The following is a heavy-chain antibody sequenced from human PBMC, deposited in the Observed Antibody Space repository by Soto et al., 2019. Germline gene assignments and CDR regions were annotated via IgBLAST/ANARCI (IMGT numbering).Heavy chain of an antibody. V-gene: IGHV3-74*01. Sequence: PGVTLRLSCAASRISFGSYRMHWVRQVPGEGLMWVSRIGSDGGYTEYAGSVQGRFIIARDNARNTLFLQMTSLRAEDTALYYCATLVVRGISTGWPHWGQGTLVTVSS. J-gene: IGHJ4*02. D-gene: IGHD6-19*01. CDR2: IGSDGGYT. CDR3: ATLVVRGISTGWPH. CDR1: RISFGSYR.